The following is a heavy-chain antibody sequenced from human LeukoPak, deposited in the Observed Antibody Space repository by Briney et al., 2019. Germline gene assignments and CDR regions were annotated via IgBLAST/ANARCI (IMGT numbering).Heavy chain of an antibody. J-gene: IGHJ5*02. CDR1: GGSFSGYY. CDR2: INHSGST. Sequence: SETLSLTCAVYGGSFSGYYWSWIRQPPGKGLEWIGEINHSGSTNYNPSLKRRVTISVDTSKNQFSLKLSSVTAADTAVYYCARGAWFDPWGQGTLVTVPS. CDR3: ARGAWFDP. V-gene: IGHV4-34*01.